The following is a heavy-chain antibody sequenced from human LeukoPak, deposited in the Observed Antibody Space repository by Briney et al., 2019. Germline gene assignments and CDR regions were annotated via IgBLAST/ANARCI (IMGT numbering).Heavy chain of an antibody. J-gene: IGHJ5*02. D-gene: IGHD3-9*01. V-gene: IGHV3-64D*06. CDR3: VKDADYDILTGYALNWFDP. Sequence: GGSLRLSCSASGFTFSSYAMHWVRQAPGKGLEYVSAISSNGGSTYYADSVKGRFTISRDNSKNTLYLQMSSLRAADTAVYYCVKDADYDILTGYALNWFDPWGQGTLVTVSS. CDR2: ISSNGGST. CDR1: GFTFSSYA.